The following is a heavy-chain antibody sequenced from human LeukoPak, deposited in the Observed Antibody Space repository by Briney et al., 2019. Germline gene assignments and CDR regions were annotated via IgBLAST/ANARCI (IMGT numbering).Heavy chain of an antibody. D-gene: IGHD1-14*01. Sequence: GRSLRLSCAASGFTFSSYGMHWVRQAPGKGLEGVAVIWYDGSNKYYADSVKGHFTISRDNSKNTLYLQMNSLRGEDTAIYYCAKGTTEEPRVYNYWGQGTLVTVSS. J-gene: IGHJ4*02. V-gene: IGHV3-33*06. CDR3: AKGTTEEPRVYNY. CDR1: GFTFSSYG. CDR2: IWYDGSNK.